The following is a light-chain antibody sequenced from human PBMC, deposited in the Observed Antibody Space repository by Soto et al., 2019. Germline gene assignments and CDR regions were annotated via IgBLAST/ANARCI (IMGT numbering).Light chain of an antibody. CDR3: QQRTNWPWT. CDR2: DAS. CDR1: KSVGGD. J-gene: IGKJ1*01. Sequence: VLTQSPATLSLTPGQVASLSCRASKSVGGDLVWYQQHPGQAPRLLIYDASNRATGIPPRFSGSGSGTDFTLTISSLEPEDFAVYYCQQRTNWPWTFGQGTKVDIK. V-gene: IGKV3-11*01.